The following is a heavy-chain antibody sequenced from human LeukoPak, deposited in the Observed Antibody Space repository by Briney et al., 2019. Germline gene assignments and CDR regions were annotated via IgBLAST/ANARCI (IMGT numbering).Heavy chain of an antibody. J-gene: IGHJ6*03. Sequence: PGGSLRLSCAASGFTFSSYSMNWVRQAPGKGLEWVSSISSSNSYIYYADSVKGRFTISRDNAKNSLYLQMNSLRAEDTAVYYCAREVAAAGWDDYYYYYIDVWGKGTTVTVSS. D-gene: IGHD6-13*01. CDR3: AREVAAAGWDDYYYYYIDV. V-gene: IGHV3-21*01. CDR1: GFTFSSYS. CDR2: ISSSNSYI.